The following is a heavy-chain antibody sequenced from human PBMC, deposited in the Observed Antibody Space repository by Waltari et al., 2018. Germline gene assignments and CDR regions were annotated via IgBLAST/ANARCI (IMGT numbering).Heavy chain of an antibody. D-gene: IGHD2-15*01. CDR1: GYTFTSYD. V-gene: IGHV1-8*01. J-gene: IGHJ5*02. CDR2: LNPNIGNT. Sequence: QVQLVQSGAEVKKPGASVKVSCKASGYTFTSYDINWVRQATGQGLEWMGWLNPNIGNTGDAQKFQGRVTLTRDTSISTAYMDLSRLRSDDTAVYYCARPSRKCRGRSCYSVGWFDPWGQGTLVTVSS. CDR3: ARPSRKCRGRSCYSVGWFDP.